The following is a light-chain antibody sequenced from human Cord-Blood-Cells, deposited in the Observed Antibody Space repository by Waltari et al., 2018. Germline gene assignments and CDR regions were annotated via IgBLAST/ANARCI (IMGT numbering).Light chain of an antibody. CDR2: DVS. CDR1: SSDVGGYNS. Sequence: QSALTQPASVSGSPGQSITIPRTGTSSDVGGYNSISWYQQHPGKAPKLMIYDVSNRPSGVSNRFSGSKSGNTASLTISGLQAEDEADYYCSSYTSSSTWVFGGGTKLTVL. CDR3: SSYTSSSTWV. V-gene: IGLV2-14*01. J-gene: IGLJ3*02.